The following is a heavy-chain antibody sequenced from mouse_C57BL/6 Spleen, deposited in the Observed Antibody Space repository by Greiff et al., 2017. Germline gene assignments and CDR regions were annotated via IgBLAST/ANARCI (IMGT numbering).Heavy chain of an antibody. Sequence: VQLQQSGAELVKPGASVKLSCKASGYTFTSYWMHWVKQRPGQGLEWIGMIHPNSGSTNYNEKFKSKATLTVDKSSSTAYMQLSSLTSEDSAVYYCAREGGAQGTGAWFAYWGQGTLVTVSA. V-gene: IGHV1-64*01. CDR2: IHPNSGST. J-gene: IGHJ3*01. D-gene: IGHD3-2*02. CDR1: GYTFTSYW. CDR3: AREGGAQGTGAWFAY.